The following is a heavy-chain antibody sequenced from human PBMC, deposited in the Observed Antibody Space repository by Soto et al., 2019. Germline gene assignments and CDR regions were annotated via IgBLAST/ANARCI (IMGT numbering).Heavy chain of an antibody. CDR2: IYYSGST. J-gene: IGHJ4*02. Sequence: SETLSLTCTVSGGSISSGGYYWSWIRQHPGKGLEWIGYIYYSGSTYYNPSLKSRVTISVDTSKNQFSLKLSSVTAADTAVYYCARNPTPECYFDYWGQGTLVTVSS. CDR3: ARNPTPECYFDY. V-gene: IGHV4-31*03. CDR1: GGSISSGGYY.